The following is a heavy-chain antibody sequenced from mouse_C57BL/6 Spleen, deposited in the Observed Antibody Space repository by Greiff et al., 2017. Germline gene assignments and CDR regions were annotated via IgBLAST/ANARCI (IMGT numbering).Heavy chain of an antibody. CDR2: IYPGDGDT. CDR3: ARAVLRYYAMDY. V-gene: IGHV1-80*01. D-gene: IGHD1-1*01. J-gene: IGHJ4*01. CDR1: GYAFSSYW. Sequence: VQLQQSGAELVKPGASVKISCKASGYAFSSYWMNWVKQRPGKGLEWIGQIYPGDGDTNYNGKFKGKATLTADKSSSTAYMQLSSLTSEDSAVYFCARAVLRYYAMDYWGQGTSVTVSS.